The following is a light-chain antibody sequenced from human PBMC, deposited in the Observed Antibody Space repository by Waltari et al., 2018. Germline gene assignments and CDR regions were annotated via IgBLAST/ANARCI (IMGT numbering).Light chain of an antibody. CDR1: SDDVGRYKF. CDR3: SSHTTSSTLV. Sequence: QSALTQPASVSGSPGQSITISCTGSSDDVGRYKFVSWYQQHPVKVPKLLIFDVTDRPAGVSDRFSGSKSGNTASLTISGLQPEDEADYYCSSHTTSSTLVFGGGTRVTVL. V-gene: IGLV2-14*03. J-gene: IGLJ2*01. CDR2: DVT.